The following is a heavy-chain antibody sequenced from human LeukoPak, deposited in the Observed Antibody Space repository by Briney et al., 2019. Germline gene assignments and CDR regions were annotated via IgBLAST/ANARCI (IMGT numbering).Heavy chain of an antibody. V-gene: IGHV3-7*01. D-gene: IGHD6-19*01. CDR1: GFTFSSYW. CDR3: AREVYSSGWTDFYYYYYMDV. Sequence: GGSLRLSCAASGFTFSSYWMSWVRQAPGKGLEWVANIKQDGSEIYYVDSVKGRFTISRDNAKNSLYLQMNSLRAEDTAVYYCAREVYSSGWTDFYYYYYMDVWGKGTPVTVSS. CDR2: IKQDGSEI. J-gene: IGHJ6*03.